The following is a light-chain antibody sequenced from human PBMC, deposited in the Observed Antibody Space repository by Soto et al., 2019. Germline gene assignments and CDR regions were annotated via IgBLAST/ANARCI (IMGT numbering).Light chain of an antibody. CDR1: QSVSSD. CDR3: QQRSNWPQLT. Sequence: EIVLTQSPATLSLSPGERATLSCRASQSVSSDLAWYQQKPGQAPRLLIYDASNRATGIPARFSGSGSGTDFTLTISSLEPEDVAVYYCQQRSNWPQLTFGGGTKAEIK. J-gene: IGKJ4*01. CDR2: DAS. V-gene: IGKV3-11*01.